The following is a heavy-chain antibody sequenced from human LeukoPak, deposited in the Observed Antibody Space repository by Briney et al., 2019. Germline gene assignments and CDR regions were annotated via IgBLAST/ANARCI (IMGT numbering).Heavy chain of an antibody. CDR3: AADLSNPRMGASYLDS. D-gene: IGHD3-16*01. Sequence: GGSLRLSCSASGFTFKSYAMHWVRQAPGKGLEWVGHIKEDGSSQNYADSVKGRFTISRDNAKSSLHLQMNGLRAEDTAMYYCAADLSNPRMGASYLDSWGQGTLVTVSS. V-gene: IGHV3-7*03. J-gene: IGHJ4*02. CDR1: GFTFKSYA. CDR2: IKEDGSSQ.